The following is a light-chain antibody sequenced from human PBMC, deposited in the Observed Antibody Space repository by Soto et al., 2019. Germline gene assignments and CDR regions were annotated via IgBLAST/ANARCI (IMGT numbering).Light chain of an antibody. V-gene: IGLV2-23*01. CDR3: CSYAGSSTYV. J-gene: IGLJ1*01. CDR1: SSDVGTYNL. Sequence: QSVLTQPASVSGSPGQSITISRTGTSSDVGTYNLVSWYQHHPGKAPKLMIYEGSKRPSGVSNRFSGSKSGNTASLTISGLQAEDEADYYCCSYAGSSTYVFGTGTKLTVL. CDR2: EGS.